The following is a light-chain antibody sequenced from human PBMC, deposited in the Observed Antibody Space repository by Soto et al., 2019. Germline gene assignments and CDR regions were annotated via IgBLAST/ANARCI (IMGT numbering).Light chain of an antibody. CDR2: DAS. Sequence: EIVLTQSPATLSLSPGERATLSCRASQTVYNYLVWYQQRPGQAPRLLISDASNRATGIPARFSGSGSGTDFTLTINSLEPEDLAIYFWQQRYDWPLTFGGGSKIEMK. V-gene: IGKV3-11*01. CDR1: QTVYNY. CDR3: QQRYDWPLT. J-gene: IGKJ4*01.